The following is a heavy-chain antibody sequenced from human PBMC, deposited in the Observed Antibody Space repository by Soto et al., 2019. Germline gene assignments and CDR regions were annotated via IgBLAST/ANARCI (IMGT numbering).Heavy chain of an antibody. Sequence: SETLSLTCAVYGGSFSGYYWSWIRQPPGKGLEWIGEINHSGSTNYNPSLKSRVTISVDTSKNQFSLKLSSVTAADTAVYYCARGYYYGSGSYYPTINWFDPWGQGTLVTVPQ. CDR3: ARGYYYGSGSYYPTINWFDP. J-gene: IGHJ5*02. V-gene: IGHV4-34*01. D-gene: IGHD3-10*01. CDR1: GGSFSGYY. CDR2: INHSGST.